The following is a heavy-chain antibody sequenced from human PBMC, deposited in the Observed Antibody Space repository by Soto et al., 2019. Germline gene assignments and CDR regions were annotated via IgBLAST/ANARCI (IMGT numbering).Heavy chain of an antibody. V-gene: IGHV4-59*01. J-gene: IGHJ4*02. CDR2: IYYTGST. D-gene: IGHD3-16*02. CDR1: GGSISGYY. CDR3: ARENGRYTTYEIDY. Sequence: QVQLQESGPGLVKPSETLSLTCTVSGGSISGYYWSWIRQPPGKGLEWIGYIYYTGSTNYNPCLKTRVTISIDTSQNRFSLKLTSVTAADTAVYYCARENGRYTTYEIDYWGQGTLVTVSS.